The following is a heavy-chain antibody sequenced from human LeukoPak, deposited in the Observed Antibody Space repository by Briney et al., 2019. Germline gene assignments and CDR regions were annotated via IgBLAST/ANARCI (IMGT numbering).Heavy chain of an antibody. D-gene: IGHD3-22*01. Sequence: ASVKVSCKASGYTFTSYGISWVRQAPGQGLEWMGWINPNSGGTNYAQKFQGRVTMTRDTSISTAYMELSRLRSDDTAVYYCARISGYYPWDAFDIWGQGTMVTVSS. J-gene: IGHJ3*02. V-gene: IGHV1-2*02. CDR3: ARISGYYPWDAFDI. CDR1: GYTFTSYG. CDR2: INPNSGGT.